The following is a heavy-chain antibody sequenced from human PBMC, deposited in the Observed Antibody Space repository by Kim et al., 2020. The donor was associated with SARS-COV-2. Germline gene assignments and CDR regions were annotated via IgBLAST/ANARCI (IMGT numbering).Heavy chain of an antibody. J-gene: IGHJ6*02. CDR2: IYSGGST. CDR3: ARDRGGDLDYYDSSGYYYFSYYGMDV. V-gene: IGHV3-53*01. Sequence: GGSLRLSCAASGFTVSSNYMSWVRQAPGKGLEWVSVIYSGGSTYYADSVKGRFTISRDNSKNTLYLQMNSLRAEDTAVYYCARDRGGDLDYYDSSGYYYFSYYGMDVWGQGTTVTVSS. D-gene: IGHD3-22*01. CDR1: GFTVSSNY.